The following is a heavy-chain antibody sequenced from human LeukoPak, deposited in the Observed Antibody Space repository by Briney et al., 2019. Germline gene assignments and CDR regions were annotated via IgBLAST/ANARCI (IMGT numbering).Heavy chain of an antibody. CDR3: ARVPLWWLTPFDF. CDR2: INNRGTT. J-gene: IGHJ4*02. Sequence: SETLSLTCAVSGGSLSPHYWSWIRRPLGKGLEWIGEINNRGTTNYSPSLRGRATISVDTSKNQFSLRLTSVTATDTAMYYCARVPLWWLTPFDFWGQGTLATVSS. D-gene: IGHD5-12*01. V-gene: IGHV4-34*01. CDR1: GGSLSPHY.